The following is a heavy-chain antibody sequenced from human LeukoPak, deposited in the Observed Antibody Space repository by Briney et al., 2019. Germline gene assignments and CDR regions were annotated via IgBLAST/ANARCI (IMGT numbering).Heavy chain of an antibody. Sequence: SETLSLTCTVSGGSISNDFYFWGWIRQPPGKGLEWIGSSGRGHHSGTTYYNPSLKSRVTMSVDTSKNQFSLKLSSVTAADTAVYYCAGSYTPYYYMDVWGKGTTVTVSS. D-gene: IGHD1-26*01. J-gene: IGHJ6*03. CDR1: GGSISNDFYF. CDR2: SGRGHHSGTT. CDR3: AGSYTPYYYMDV. V-gene: IGHV4-39*07.